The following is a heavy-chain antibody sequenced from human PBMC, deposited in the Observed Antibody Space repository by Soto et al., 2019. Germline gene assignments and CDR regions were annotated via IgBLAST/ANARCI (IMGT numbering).Heavy chain of an antibody. D-gene: IGHD3-16*01. CDR1: GFTFSNYA. Sequence: EVQLLESGGGLVQPGGSLRLSCAASGFTFSNYAMSWVRQAPGKGLEWVSGISGSSESIYYADSVKGRFTISRDNSKNTLYLQINSLRADDTAVYHCAKAHDYNYGGSGGQNDFWGRGTLVTVSS. CDR2: ISGSSESI. J-gene: IGHJ4*02. V-gene: IGHV3-23*01. CDR3: AKAHDYNYGGSGGQNDF.